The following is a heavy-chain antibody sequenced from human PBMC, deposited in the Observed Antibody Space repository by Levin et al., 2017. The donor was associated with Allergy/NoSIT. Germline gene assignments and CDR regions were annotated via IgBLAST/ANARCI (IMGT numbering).Heavy chain of an antibody. CDR3: ATHPMPHPGTVTTMERDDAFDI. CDR2: INPSGGST. D-gene: IGHD4-17*01. J-gene: IGHJ3*02. CDR1: GYTFTSYY. Sequence: GESLKISCKASGYTFTSYYMHWVRQAPGQGLEWMGIINPSGGSTSYAQKFQGRVTMTRDTSTSTVYMELSSLRSEDTAVYYCATHPMPHPGTVTTMERDDAFDIWGQGTMVTVSS. V-gene: IGHV1-46*01.